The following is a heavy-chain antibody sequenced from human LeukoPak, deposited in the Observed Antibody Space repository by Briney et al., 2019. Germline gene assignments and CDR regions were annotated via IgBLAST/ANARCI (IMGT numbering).Heavy chain of an antibody. J-gene: IGHJ4*02. CDR1: GFTFSSYA. CDR3: ARPHSGSQYYFDY. Sequence: GGSLRLSCAAPGFTFSSYAMHWVRQAPGKGLEYVSAISSNGGSTYYANSVKGRFTISRDNSKNTLYLQMGSLRAEDMAVYYCARPHSGSQYYFDYWGQGTLVTVSS. CDR2: ISSNGGST. D-gene: IGHD1-26*01. V-gene: IGHV3-64*01.